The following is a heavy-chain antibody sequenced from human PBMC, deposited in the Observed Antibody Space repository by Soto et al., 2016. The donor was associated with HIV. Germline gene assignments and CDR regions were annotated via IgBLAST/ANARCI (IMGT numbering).Heavy chain of an antibody. CDR3: ARVPSRWLRTPYYFDY. Sequence: EVQLVESGGGLVKPGGSLRLSCAASGFTFSSYSMNWVRQAPGKGLEWVSSISSSSSYIYYADSVKGRFTISRDNAKNSLYLQMNSLRAEDTAVYYCARVPSRWLRTPYYFDYWGQGTLVTVSS. CDR1: GFTFSSYS. CDR2: ISSSSSYI. V-gene: IGHV3-21*01. D-gene: IGHD5-12*01. J-gene: IGHJ4*02.